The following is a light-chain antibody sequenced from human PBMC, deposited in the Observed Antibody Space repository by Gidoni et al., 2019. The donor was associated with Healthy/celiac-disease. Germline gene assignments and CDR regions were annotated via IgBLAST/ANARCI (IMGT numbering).Light chain of an antibody. CDR1: QRVSSN. Sequence: EIVMTQSPAPLSVSPGERATLSCRASQRVSSNLAWYQQKPGQAPRLLIYGASTRATGIPARFSGSGSGTEFTLTISSLQSEDFAVYYCQQYNNWPSTFGQGTKLEIK. CDR2: GAS. CDR3: QQYNNWPST. V-gene: IGKV3-15*01. J-gene: IGKJ2*01.